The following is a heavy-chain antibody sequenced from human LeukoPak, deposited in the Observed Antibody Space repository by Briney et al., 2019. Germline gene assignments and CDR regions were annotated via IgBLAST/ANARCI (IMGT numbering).Heavy chain of an antibody. V-gene: IGHV1-2*02. CDR3: ARAPNPIRYFDWLAYPYYYGMDV. CDR2: INPNSGGT. Sequence: ASVKVSCKASGYTLTGYYMHWVRQAPGQGLEWMGWINPNSGGTNYAQKLQGRVTMTRDTSISTAYMELSRLRSDDTAVYYCARAPNPIRYFDWLAYPYYYGMDVWGQGTTVTVSS. D-gene: IGHD3-9*01. CDR1: GYTLTGYY. J-gene: IGHJ6*02.